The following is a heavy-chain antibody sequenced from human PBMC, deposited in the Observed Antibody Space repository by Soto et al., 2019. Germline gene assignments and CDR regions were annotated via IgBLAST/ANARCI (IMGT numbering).Heavy chain of an antibody. CDR1: GYTFTSYD. Sequence: ASVKVSCKASGYTFTSYDINWVRQATGQGLEWMGWMNPNSGNTGYAQKFQGRVTMTRNTSISTAYMELSSLRSEDTAVYYCAKVGVYCSSTSCPYNWFDPWGQRTLVTVSS. V-gene: IGHV1-8*01. D-gene: IGHD2-2*01. J-gene: IGHJ5*02. CDR3: AKVGVYCSSTSCPYNWFDP. CDR2: MNPNSGNT.